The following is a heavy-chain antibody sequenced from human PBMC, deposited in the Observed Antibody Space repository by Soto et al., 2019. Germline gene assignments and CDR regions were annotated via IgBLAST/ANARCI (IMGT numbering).Heavy chain of an antibody. CDR2: IKQDGSEK. CDR1: VFTFSSYW. Sequence: PRGSPSLFGASSVFTFSSYWMAWARQAPGKGLEWVANIKQDGSEKYYVDSVKGRFTISRDNAKNSLYLQMNSLRAEDTAVYYCARDWVVGGHYGMDIWGQGTTVTGSS. J-gene: IGHJ6*02. D-gene: IGHD1-26*01. CDR3: ARDWVVGGHYGMDI. V-gene: IGHV3-7*01.